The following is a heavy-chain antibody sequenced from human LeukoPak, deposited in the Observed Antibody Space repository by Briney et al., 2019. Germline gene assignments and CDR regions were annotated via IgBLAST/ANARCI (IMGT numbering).Heavy chain of an antibody. J-gene: IGHJ4*02. D-gene: IGHD6-19*01. CDR1: GYTFTSYG. CDR3: ARRVGGSSGWYGDFDY. Sequence: GESLKISCKGSGYTFTSYGISWVRQAPGQGLEWMGWISAYNGNTNYAQKLQGRVTMTTDTSTSTAYMELRSLRSDDTAVYYCARRVGGSSGWYGDFDYWGQGTLVTVSS. V-gene: IGHV1-18*01. CDR2: ISAYNGNT.